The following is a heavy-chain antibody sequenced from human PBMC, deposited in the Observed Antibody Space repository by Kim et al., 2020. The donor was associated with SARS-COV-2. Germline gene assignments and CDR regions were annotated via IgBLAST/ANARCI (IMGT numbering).Heavy chain of an antibody. CDR3: ARYARTPKLITIFGVVQAGLDI. D-gene: IGHD3-3*01. V-gene: IGHV1-8*01. CDR2: MNPNSGNT. J-gene: IGHJ3*02. Sequence: ASVKVSCKASGYTFTSYDINWVRQATGQGLEWMGWMNPNSGNTGYAQKFQGRVTMTRNTSISTAYMELSSLRSEDTAVYYCARYARTPKLITIFGVVQAGLDIWGQGTMVTVSS. CDR1: GYTFTSYD.